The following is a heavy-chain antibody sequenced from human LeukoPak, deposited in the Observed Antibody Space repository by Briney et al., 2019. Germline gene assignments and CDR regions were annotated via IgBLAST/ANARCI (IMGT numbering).Heavy chain of an antibody. Sequence: GESLKISCKGSGYSFTSYWIGWVRQMPGKGLEWMGIIYPGDSDTRYSPSFQGQVTISADKSISTAYLQWSSLKASDTAMYYCARTGHSIPTSGYYYYYMDVWGKGTTVTASS. CDR2: IYPGDSDT. J-gene: IGHJ6*03. CDR3: ARTGHSIPTSGYYYYYMDV. D-gene: IGHD2-21*01. V-gene: IGHV5-51*01. CDR1: GYSFTSYW.